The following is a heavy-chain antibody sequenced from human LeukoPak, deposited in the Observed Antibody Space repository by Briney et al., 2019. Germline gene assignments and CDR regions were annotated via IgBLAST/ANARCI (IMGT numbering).Heavy chain of an antibody. CDR1: GFTFSNYA. Sequence: GGFLRLSCAASGFTFSNYAMTWVRQAPGKGLEWVSAISGSGVSTHYADSVKGRFTISRDNSKNTLYLQMNSLRAEDTAVYYCAKGCSYTNCYTSDYWGQGTLVTVSS. D-gene: IGHD2-2*02. CDR2: ISGSGVST. V-gene: IGHV3-23*01. J-gene: IGHJ4*02. CDR3: AKGCSYTNCYTSDY.